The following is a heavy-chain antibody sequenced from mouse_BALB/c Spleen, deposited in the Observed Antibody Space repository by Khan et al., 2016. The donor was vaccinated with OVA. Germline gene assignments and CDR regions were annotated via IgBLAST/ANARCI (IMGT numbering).Heavy chain of an antibody. D-gene: IGHD1-1*01. J-gene: IGHJ3*01. CDR2: IDPSDSET. CDR3: ARHYYGSSSGFAY. CDR1: GYTFTSYW. Sequence: QVQLQQPGAELVRPGAPVKLFCKASGYTFTSYWMNWVKQRPGQGLEWIGMIDPSDSETHYNEMFKDKATLTVDKSSSTAYMQHSSLTSEDSAVYYCARHYYGSSSGFAYWGQGTLVTVSA. V-gene: IGHV1-61*01.